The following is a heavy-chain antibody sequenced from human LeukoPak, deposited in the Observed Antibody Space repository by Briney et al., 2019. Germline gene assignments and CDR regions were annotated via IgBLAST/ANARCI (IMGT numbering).Heavy chain of an antibody. CDR3: ARLHNWFDP. J-gene: IGHJ5*02. V-gene: IGHV4-30-2*01. CDR1: GGSISSGGYS. CDR2: IYHSGST. Sequence: SETLSLTCAVSGGSISSGGYSWSWIRQPPGKGLEWIGYIYHSGSTYYNPSLKSRVTISVDRSKNQFSLKLSSVTAADTAVYYCARLHNWFDPRGQGILVTVSS.